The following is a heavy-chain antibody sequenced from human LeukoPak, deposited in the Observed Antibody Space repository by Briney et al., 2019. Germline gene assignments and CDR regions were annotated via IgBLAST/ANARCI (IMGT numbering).Heavy chain of an antibody. D-gene: IGHD3-22*01. CDR3: ARYYDSSAIYGMDV. Sequence: KTGGSLRLSCAASGFTFSSYSMNWVRQAPGKGLEWVSSISSSSSYIYYADSVKGRFTISRDNAKNSLYQQMNSLRAEDTAVYYCARYYDSSAIYGMDVWGQGTTVTVFS. CDR1: GFTFSSYS. CDR2: ISSSSSYI. V-gene: IGHV3-21*01. J-gene: IGHJ6*02.